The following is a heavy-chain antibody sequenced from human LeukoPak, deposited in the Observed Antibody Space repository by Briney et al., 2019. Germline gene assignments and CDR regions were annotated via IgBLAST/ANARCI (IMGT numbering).Heavy chain of an antibody. V-gene: IGHV4-31*03. CDR3: AASSGVTLGRF. CDR2: IYHTGIT. Sequence: SETLSLTCTVPGGSISSGGYYWSWIRQHPGKGLEWIGYIYHTGITSYNPSLKGRVTMSVDTSLNQLFLKLSSLTAADTAVYYCAASSGVTLGRFWGQGTLVTVSS. J-gene: IGHJ4*02. CDR1: GGSISSGGYY. D-gene: IGHD3-16*01.